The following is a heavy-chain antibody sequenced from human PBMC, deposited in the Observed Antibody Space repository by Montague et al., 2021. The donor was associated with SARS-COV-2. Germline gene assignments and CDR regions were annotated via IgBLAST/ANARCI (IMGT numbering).Heavy chain of an antibody. Sequence: SLSLSFAASGFTHSNYGVHWVRQAPGKGLEWVASIWNDGSKKHHADSVKGRFTISRDNSNNMLYLQMDSLRADDAGVYYCVGDPGDPDTFDFWGQGTQVTVSS. CDR2: IWNDGSKK. V-gene: IGHV3-33*01. CDR3: VGDPGDPDTFDF. D-gene: IGHD7-27*01. CDR1: GFTHSNYG. J-gene: IGHJ4*02.